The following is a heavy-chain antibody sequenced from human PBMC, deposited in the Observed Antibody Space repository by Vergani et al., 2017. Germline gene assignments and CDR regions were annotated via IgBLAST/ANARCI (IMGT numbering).Heavy chain of an antibody. Sequence: QVQLQESGPGLVKPSQTLSLTCTVSGGSINSHNYYWSWIRQPAGKGLEWIGRIHTSGSTNYNPSLKSRVTMSGDTSKNQFSLDLASVTAAETAGDFCAGGRFPGCKCYKPLFDLLGQGILVTGPS. V-gene: IGHV4-61*02. CDR2: IHTSGST. CDR3: AGGRFPGCKCYKPLFDL. J-gene: IGHJ4*03. D-gene: IGHD2/OR15-2a*01. CDR1: GGSINSHNYY.